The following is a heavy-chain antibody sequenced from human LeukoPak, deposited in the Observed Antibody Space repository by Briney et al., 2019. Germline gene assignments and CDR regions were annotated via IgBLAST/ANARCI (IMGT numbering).Heavy chain of an antibody. D-gene: IGHD1-26*01. CDR3: ARGGELGAFDI. CDR2: ISSSSSYI. CDR1: GFTFSSYS. Sequence: SGGSLRLSCAASGFTFSSYSMNWVRQAPGKGLEWVSSISSSSSYIYYADSVKGRFTISRDNAKNSLYLQMNSLRAEDTAVYYCARGGELGAFDIWGQGTMVTVSS. V-gene: IGHV3-21*01. J-gene: IGHJ3*02.